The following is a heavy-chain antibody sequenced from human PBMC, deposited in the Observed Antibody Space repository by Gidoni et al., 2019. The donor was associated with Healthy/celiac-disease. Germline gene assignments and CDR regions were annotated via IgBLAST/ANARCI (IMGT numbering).Heavy chain of an antibody. Sequence: QVQLVQSGAEVKKPGASVKVSCKASGYTFTSYAMHWVRQAPGQRLEWMGWINAGNGNTKYSQKFQGRVTITRDTSASTAYMELSSLRSEDTAVYYCARDRFELIAAAGTTFDYWGQGTLVTVSS. CDR1: GYTFTSYA. D-gene: IGHD6-13*01. CDR2: INAGNGNT. CDR3: ARDRFELIAAAGTTFDY. V-gene: IGHV1-3*01. J-gene: IGHJ4*02.